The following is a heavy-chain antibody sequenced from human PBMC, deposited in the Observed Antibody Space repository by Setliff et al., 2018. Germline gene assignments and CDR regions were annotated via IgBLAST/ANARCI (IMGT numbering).Heavy chain of an antibody. CDR2: IYTSGST. D-gene: IGHD3-3*01. J-gene: IGHJ5*02. V-gene: IGHV4-4*07. Sequence: PSETLSLTCTVSGGSISSYYWSWIRQPAGKGLEWIGRIYTSGSTNYNPSLKSRVTMSVDTSKNQFSLKLSSVTAADTAVYYCARSYYYFWSGYYRVNWFDPWGQGTLGTVSS. CDR3: ARSYYYFWSGYYRVNWFDP. CDR1: GGSISSYY.